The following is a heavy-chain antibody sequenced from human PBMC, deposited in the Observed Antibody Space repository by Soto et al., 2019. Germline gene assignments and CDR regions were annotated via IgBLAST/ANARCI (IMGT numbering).Heavy chain of an antibody. CDR1: GFTFGDYA. D-gene: IGHD6-13*01. J-gene: IGHJ6*02. V-gene: IGHV3-49*03. CDR3: TREGPPGIAAAGGYYYYGMDV. Sequence: GGSLRLSCTASGFTFGDYAMSWFRQAPGKGLEWVGFIRSKAYGGTTEYAASVKGRFTISRDDSKSIAYLQMNSLKTEDTAVYYCTREGPPGIAAAGGYYYYGMDVWGQGTTVTVSS. CDR2: IRSKAYGGTT.